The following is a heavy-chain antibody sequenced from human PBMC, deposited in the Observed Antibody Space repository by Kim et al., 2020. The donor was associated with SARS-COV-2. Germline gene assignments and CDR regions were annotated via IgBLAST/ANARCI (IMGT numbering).Heavy chain of an antibody. V-gene: IGHV6-1*01. J-gene: IGHJ2*01. D-gene: IGHD7-27*01. CDR3: ARAPTGGWYFDL. Sequence: YAGSSKSRITLKPDTSENQFSLQLNSVTPEDTAVYYCARAPTGGWYFDLWGRGTLVTVSS.